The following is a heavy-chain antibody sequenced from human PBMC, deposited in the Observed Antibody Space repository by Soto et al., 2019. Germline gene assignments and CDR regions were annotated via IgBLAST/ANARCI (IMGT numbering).Heavy chain of an antibody. D-gene: IGHD2-21*02. J-gene: IGHJ6*02. CDR1: GGSFSGFY. CDR3: ARADRTLVTSYGLDV. CDR2: INHSGTT. Sequence: SETLSLTCAVSGGSFSGFYWTWIRQPPGEGLEWIGEINHSGTTNFNPSLRSRLTISLDSPKKHFSLKLTSMTAADAAVYYCARADRTLVTSYGLDVWGQGTTVTVSS. V-gene: IGHV4-34*01.